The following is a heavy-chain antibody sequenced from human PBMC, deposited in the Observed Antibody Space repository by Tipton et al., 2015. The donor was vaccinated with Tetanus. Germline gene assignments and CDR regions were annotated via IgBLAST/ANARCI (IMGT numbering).Heavy chain of an antibody. J-gene: IGHJ4*02. D-gene: IGHD1-26*01. CDR2: IYYSGST. V-gene: IGHV4-59*01. CDR1: GGSISSYY. CDR3: AARSGSYWGGLDY. Sequence: TLSLTCTVSGGSISSYYWSWIRQPPGKGLEWIGYIYYSGSTNYNPSLKSRVTISVDTSKNQFSLKLSSVTAADTAVYYCAARSGSYWGGLDYWGQGTLVTVSS.